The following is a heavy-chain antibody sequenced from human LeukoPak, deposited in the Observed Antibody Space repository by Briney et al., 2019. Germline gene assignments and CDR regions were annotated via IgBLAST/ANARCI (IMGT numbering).Heavy chain of an antibody. CDR1: GGSISSYY. D-gene: IGHD5-24*01. J-gene: IGHJ5*02. V-gene: IGHV4-59*12. Sequence: SETLSLTCTVSGGSISSYYWSWIRQPPGKGLEWIGYIYYSGSTNYNPSLKSRVTISVDTSKNQFSLKLSSVTAADTAVYYCARLERWFDPWGQGTLVTVSS. CDR2: IYYSGST. CDR3: ARLERWFDP.